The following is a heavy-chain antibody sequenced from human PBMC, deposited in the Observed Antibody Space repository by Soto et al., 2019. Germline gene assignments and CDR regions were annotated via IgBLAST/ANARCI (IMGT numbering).Heavy chain of an antibody. V-gene: IGHV3-23*01. D-gene: IGHD1-26*01. J-gene: IGHJ4*02. Sequence: EVQLLESGGGLVQPGGSLRLSCAASGFTFSSYAMSWVRQAPVKGLEWVSAISGSGGSTYYADSVKGRFTISRDNSKTTLYLQMTRLRAEDTAVYYCARRGSGSYYDYWGQGTLVTVSS. CDR3: ARRGSGSYYDY. CDR2: ISGSGGST. CDR1: GFTFSSYA.